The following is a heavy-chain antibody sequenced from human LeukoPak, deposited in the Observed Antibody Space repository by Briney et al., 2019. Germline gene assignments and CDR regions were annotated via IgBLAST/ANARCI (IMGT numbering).Heavy chain of an antibody. CDR1: GGSISSYY. Sequence: PSETLSLTCTVSGGSISSYYWSWIRQPPGKGLEWIGYIYYSGSTNYNPSLQSRVTISVDTSKNQFSLRLSSVTPADTAIYYCARLSNDYGDYEGHYWGQGTLVTVSP. D-gene: IGHD4-17*01. J-gene: IGHJ4*02. V-gene: IGHV4-59*08. CDR2: IYYSGST. CDR3: ARLSNDYGDYEGHY.